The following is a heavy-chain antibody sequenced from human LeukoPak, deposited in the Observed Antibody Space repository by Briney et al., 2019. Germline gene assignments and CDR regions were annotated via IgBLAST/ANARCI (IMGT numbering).Heavy chain of an antibody. D-gene: IGHD3-3*01. CDR2: ISYDGSNK. CDR1: GFTFSSYA. CDR3: ARVLWSGYSSGAFDI. J-gene: IGHJ3*02. Sequence: GGSLRLSCAASGFTFSSYAMHWVRQAPGKGLEWVAVISYDGSNKYYADSVKGRFTISRDNSKNTLYLQMNSLRAEDTAVYYCARVLWSGYSSGAFDIWGQGTMVTVSS. V-gene: IGHV3-30-3*01.